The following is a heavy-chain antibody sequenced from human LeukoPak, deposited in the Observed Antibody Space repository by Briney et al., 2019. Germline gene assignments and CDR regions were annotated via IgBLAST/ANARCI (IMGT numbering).Heavy chain of an antibody. CDR1: GFTFSSYE. V-gene: IGHV3-21*01. J-gene: IGHJ4*02. D-gene: IGHD3-10*01. CDR3: ARVSFGDLGVDY. CDR2: ISSSSSYI. Sequence: PGGSLRLSCAASGFTFSSYEMNWVRQAPGKGLEWVSSISSSSSYIYYADSVKGRFTISRDNAKNSLYLQMNSLRAEDTAVYYCARVSFGDLGVDYWGQGTLVTVSS.